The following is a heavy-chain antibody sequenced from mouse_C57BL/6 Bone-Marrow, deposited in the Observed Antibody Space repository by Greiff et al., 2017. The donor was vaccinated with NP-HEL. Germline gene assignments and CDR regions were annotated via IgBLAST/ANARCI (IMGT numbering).Heavy chain of an antibody. D-gene: IGHD2-10*01. J-gene: IGHJ3*01. Sequence: EVMLVESGGGLVQPGGSMELSCVASGFTFSNYWMNWVRQSPEKGLEWVAQIRLKSDNYATHYAESVKGRFTISRDDSKSSVYLQMNNLRAEDTGIYYCTGPTGIAYWGQGTLVTVSA. V-gene: IGHV6-3*01. CDR3: TGPTGIAY. CDR1: GFTFSNYW. CDR2: IRLKSDNYAT.